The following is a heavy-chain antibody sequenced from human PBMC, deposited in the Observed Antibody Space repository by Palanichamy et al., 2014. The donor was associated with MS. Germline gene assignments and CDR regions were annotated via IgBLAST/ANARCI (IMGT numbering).Heavy chain of an antibody. CDR1: GGSFSGYS. Sequence: QVQLQQWGAGLLKPSETLSLTCAVYGGSFSGYSWTWIRQSPGKGLEWIGEINHSGSTNYNPSLKSRITISVDTSKNQSSLKLASVTAADTAVYYCARDPLTTDYDFYGLDVWGQGTTVTVSS. D-gene: IGHD4-17*01. J-gene: IGHJ6*02. CDR3: ARDPLTTDYDFYGLDV. V-gene: IGHV4-34*01. CDR2: INHSGST.